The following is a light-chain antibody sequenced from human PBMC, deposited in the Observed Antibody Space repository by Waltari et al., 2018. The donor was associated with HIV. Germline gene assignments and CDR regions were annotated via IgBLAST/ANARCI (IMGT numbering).Light chain of an antibody. CDR1: QSVGGN. V-gene: IGKV3-15*01. CDR3: QQYNELPQT. CDR2: GAT. J-gene: IGKJ1*01. Sequence: EIVMTQSPDTLSVSPGDRATLSCRASQSVGGNLAWYQVRPGQTPSLLIYGATSRTTGFPGRFSGRGSGTEFTLTISGLQSEDFANYYCQQYNELPQTFGQGTRV.